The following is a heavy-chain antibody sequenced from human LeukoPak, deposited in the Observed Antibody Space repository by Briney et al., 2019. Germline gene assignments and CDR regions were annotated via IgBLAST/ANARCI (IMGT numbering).Heavy chain of an antibody. CDR3: ARGHSSSWYGYIYY. CDR1: GGSSSGYY. CDR2: INHSGST. J-gene: IGHJ4*02. V-gene: IGHV4-34*01. D-gene: IGHD6-13*01. Sequence: SETMSPTCAVYGGSSSGYYWSWIRQPPGKGLEWIGEINHSGSTNYNPSLKSRVTISVDTSKNQFSLELSSVTAADTAVYYCARGHSSSWYGYIYYWGQGTLVTVSS.